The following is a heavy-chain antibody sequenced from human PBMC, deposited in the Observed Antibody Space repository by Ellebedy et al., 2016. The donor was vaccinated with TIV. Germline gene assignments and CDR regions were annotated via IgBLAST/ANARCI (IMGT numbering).Heavy chain of an antibody. D-gene: IGHD3-10*02. CDR3: AREGYDDVRIKAFDV. CDR1: GDSMIDNY. J-gene: IGHJ3*01. V-gene: IGHV4-59*01. CDR2: IHSSAII. Sequence: MPSETLSLTCSVSGDSMIDNYWSWLRQPPGRGLEWIGYIHSSAIINYNPSLKSRGKLSIDTSKNQFSLNLSSVTAADTAVYYCAREGYDDVRIKAFDVWGQGTTVTVSS.